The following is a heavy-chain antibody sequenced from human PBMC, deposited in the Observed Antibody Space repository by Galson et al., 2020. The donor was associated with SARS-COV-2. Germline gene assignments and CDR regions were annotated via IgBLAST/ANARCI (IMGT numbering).Heavy chain of an antibody. J-gene: IGHJ6*02. Sequence: ASRMVYCEASGCTFTSYDMNWVRQAPGQALEWMGWINTNTRNPTYAQGFTGRFVFSLDTSVSTAYLQISSLKAEDTAVYYCARGLTYYYGSRYYYGMDVWGQGTTVTVSS. CDR3: ARGLTYYYGSRYYYGMDV. D-gene: IGHD3-10*01. CDR2: INTNTRNP. V-gene: IGHV7-4-1*02. CDR1: GCTFTSYD.